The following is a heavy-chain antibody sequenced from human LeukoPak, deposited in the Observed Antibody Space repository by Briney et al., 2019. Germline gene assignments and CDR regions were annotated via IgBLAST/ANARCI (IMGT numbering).Heavy chain of an antibody. D-gene: IGHD3-22*01. CDR2: IYYSGST. V-gene: IGHV4-39*07. Sequence: SETLSLTCIVSGGSISSSRDYWAWIRQPPGKGLEWIGSIYYSGSTYYNPSLKSRVTISVDTSKNQFSLKLSSVTAADTAVYYCARDGRKYYDSSGYYAWFDPWGQGTLVTVSS. J-gene: IGHJ5*02. CDR3: ARDGRKYYDSSGYYAWFDP. CDR1: GGSISSSRDY.